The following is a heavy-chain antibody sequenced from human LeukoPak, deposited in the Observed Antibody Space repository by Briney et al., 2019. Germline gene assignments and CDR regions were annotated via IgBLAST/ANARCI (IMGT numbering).Heavy chain of an antibody. CDR1: GFTFSNYN. D-gene: IGHD3-22*01. Sequence: PGGSLRLSCAASGFTFSNYNMNWVRRAPGKGLEWVSSISSSSSSIYYADSMKGRFTISRDNAKISLYLQMNSLRVEDTAVYYCARASYYDSSAYYYAFDYWGQGTLVTVSS. V-gene: IGHV3-21*01. CDR3: ARASYYDSSAYYYAFDY. CDR2: ISSSSSSI. J-gene: IGHJ4*02.